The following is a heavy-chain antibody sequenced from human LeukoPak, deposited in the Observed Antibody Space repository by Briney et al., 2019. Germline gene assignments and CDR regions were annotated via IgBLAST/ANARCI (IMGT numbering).Heavy chain of an antibody. D-gene: IGHD3-10*01. CDR1: GFTFDDYG. Sequence: PGGSLRLSCAASGFTFDDYGMSWVRQAPGRGLEWVSVIYSGGSTYYADSVKGRFTISRDNSKNTLYLQMNSLRAEDTAVYYCARETVRGVFDYWGQGTLVTVSS. J-gene: IGHJ4*02. CDR2: IYSGGST. CDR3: ARETVRGVFDY. V-gene: IGHV3-53*01.